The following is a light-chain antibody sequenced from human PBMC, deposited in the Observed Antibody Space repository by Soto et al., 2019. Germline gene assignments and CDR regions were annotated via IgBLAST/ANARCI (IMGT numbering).Light chain of an antibody. CDR1: NIGSKS. J-gene: IGLJ3*02. CDR3: QVWDSSSEHRV. Sequence: SYELTQPPSVSVAPGKTARITCGGNNIGSKSVHGYQQKPGQAPVLVIYYDSDRPSGIPERFSGSNSGNTATLTISRVAAGDEADYDWQVWDSSSEHRVFGGGTKLTVL. CDR2: YDS. V-gene: IGLV3-21*04.